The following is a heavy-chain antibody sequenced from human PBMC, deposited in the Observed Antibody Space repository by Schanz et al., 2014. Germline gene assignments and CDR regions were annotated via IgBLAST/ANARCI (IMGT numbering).Heavy chain of an antibody. V-gene: IGHV1-46*01. CDR1: GYTFTSYY. J-gene: IGHJ3*02. CDR3: ARVHIATYHYNSPGAFDI. Sequence: QVQLVQSGAEVKKPGASVKVSCKASGYTFTSYYMHWVRQAPGQGLEWMGIINPSGGSTSYAQKFQGRVTMTADKSTSTVYMEVSGLRSEDTAVYYCARVHIATYHYNSPGAFDICGRGTRVTVS. CDR2: INPSGGST. D-gene: IGHD3-10*01.